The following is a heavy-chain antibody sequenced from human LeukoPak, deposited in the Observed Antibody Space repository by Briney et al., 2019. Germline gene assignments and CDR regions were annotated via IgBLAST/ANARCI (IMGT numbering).Heavy chain of an antibody. CDR1: GYTFTSYG. CDR2: IIAYNGNT. Sequence: ASVKVSCKASGYTFTSYGISWLPQAPGQGLEWMGWIIAYNGNTNYAQKLQGRVTMTTDTSTSTAYMELRSLRSDDTAVYYCAREAHYDILTGYSPLDYWGQGTLVTVSS. D-gene: IGHD3-9*01. J-gene: IGHJ4*02. CDR3: AREAHYDILTGYSPLDY. V-gene: IGHV1-18*01.